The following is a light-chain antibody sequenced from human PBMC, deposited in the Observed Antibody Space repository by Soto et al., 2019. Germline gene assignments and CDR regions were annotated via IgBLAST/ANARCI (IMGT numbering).Light chain of an antibody. Sequence: EIVLTQSPGTLSLSPGARATLSCRASQIVSSYLSWYQQKSGQSPRLLIYGASIRATGIPARFSGSGSGTDFTLTISSLEPEDSAVYYCQQRNVWPPVTFGQGTRLEIK. V-gene: IGKV3-11*01. CDR1: QIVSSY. J-gene: IGKJ5*01. CDR2: GAS. CDR3: QQRNVWPPVT.